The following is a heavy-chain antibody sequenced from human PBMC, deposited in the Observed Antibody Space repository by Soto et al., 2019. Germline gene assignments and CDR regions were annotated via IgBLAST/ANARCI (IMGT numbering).Heavy chain of an antibody. CDR3: ATIGVSGYLAV. V-gene: IGHV4-61*03. Sequence: SETLSLTCSVSGVSVSSDDYYWNWIPQPPGKGLEWIVYIYYSWSTDYNPSLKSRLSISGDTSKNHFSLTLTSVTAADAAVYYCATIGVSGYLAVWGQGTTVTRLL. CDR2: IYYSWST. CDR1: GVSVSSDDYY. J-gene: IGHJ6*02. D-gene: IGHD3-16*02.